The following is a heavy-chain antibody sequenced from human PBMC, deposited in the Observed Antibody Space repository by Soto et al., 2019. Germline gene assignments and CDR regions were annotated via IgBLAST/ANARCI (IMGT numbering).Heavy chain of an antibody. V-gene: IGHV3-21*01. J-gene: IGHJ6*03. CDR3: ARDPTTPKGYYYYYYYMDV. Sequence: EVQLVESGGGLVKPGGSLRLSCAASGFTFSSYSMNWVRQAPGKGLEWVSSISSSSSYIYYADSVKGRFNISRDNAKNSLYLQMNSLRAEDTAVYYCARDPTTPKGYYYYYYYMDVGGKGTTVTVSS. CDR2: ISSSSSYI. D-gene: IGHD4-4*01. CDR1: GFTFSSYS.